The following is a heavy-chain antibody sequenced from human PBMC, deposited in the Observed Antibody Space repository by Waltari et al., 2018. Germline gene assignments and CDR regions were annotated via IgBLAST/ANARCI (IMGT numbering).Heavy chain of an antibody. Sequence: QVQLVESGGGVVQPGRSLRLSCAASGFTFSSYGMHWVRQAPGKGLEGVAVIWYDGSNKYYADSVKGRFTISRDNSKNTLYLQMNSLRAEDTAVYYCARDFPDFWSGYYGGQDYWGQGTLVTVSS. CDR3: ARDFPDFWSGYYGGQDY. D-gene: IGHD3-3*01. CDR1: GFTFSSYG. V-gene: IGHV3-33*01. CDR2: IWYDGSNK. J-gene: IGHJ4*02.